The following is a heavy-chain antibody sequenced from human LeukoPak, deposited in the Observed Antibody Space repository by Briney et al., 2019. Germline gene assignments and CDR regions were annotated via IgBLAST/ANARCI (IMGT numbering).Heavy chain of an antibody. CDR2: IIPILGIA. CDR1: GGTFSSYS. D-gene: IGHD3-22*01. V-gene: IGHV1-69*04. CDR3: ARDSPGGYYYDSSGYYFDY. J-gene: IGHJ4*02. Sequence: GSSVKVACQVAGGTFSSYSISWVRQAPGQGLEWMGRIIPILGIANYAQKFQGRVTITADKSTSTAYMELSSLRSEDTAVYYCARDSPGGYYYDSSGYYFDYWGQGTLVTVSS.